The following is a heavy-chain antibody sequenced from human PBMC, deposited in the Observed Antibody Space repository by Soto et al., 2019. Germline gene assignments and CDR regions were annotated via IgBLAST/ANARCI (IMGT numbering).Heavy chain of an antibody. CDR2: IYSTDKT. J-gene: IGHJ4*02. Sequence: SDNLSLTCTVSDGSLSINSYSWGWILQSPGKGLEWIATIYSTDKTYYNPSLLSRVTISVDTSKNELSLKLSSVTAADTAVSYCARAMTTVTTIDYWGQGTLVTVSS. CDR1: DGSLSINSYS. V-gene: IGHV4-39*01. CDR3: ARAMTTVTTIDY. D-gene: IGHD4-17*01.